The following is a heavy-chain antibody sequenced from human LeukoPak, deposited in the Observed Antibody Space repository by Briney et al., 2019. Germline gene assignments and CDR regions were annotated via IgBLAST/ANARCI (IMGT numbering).Heavy chain of an antibody. V-gene: IGHV4-59*12. CDR1: GGSISSYY. CDR3: ARDSDITIFGVVIPNYFDY. CDR2: IYYSGST. J-gene: IGHJ4*02. Sequence: SETLSLTCTVSGGSISSYYWSWIRQSPGKGLEWIGYIYYSGSTNYNPSLKSRVTISVDTSKNQFSLKLSSVTAADTAVYYCARDSDITIFGVVIPNYFDYWGQGTLVTVSS. D-gene: IGHD3-3*01.